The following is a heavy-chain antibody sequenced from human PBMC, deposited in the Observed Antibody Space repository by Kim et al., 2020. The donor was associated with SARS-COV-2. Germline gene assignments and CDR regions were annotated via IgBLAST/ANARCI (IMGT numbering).Heavy chain of an antibody. CDR3: ARDSWFYDILTGSTTLYYFDY. D-gene: IGHD3-9*01. CDR1: GFTFSSYS. Sequence: GGSLRLSCAASGFTFSSYSMNWVRQAPGKGLEWVSSISSSSSYIYYADSVKGRFTISRDNAKNSLYLQMNSLRAEDTAVYYCARDSWFYDILTGSTTLYYFDYWGQGTLVTVSS. V-gene: IGHV3-21*01. J-gene: IGHJ4*02. CDR2: ISSSSSYI.